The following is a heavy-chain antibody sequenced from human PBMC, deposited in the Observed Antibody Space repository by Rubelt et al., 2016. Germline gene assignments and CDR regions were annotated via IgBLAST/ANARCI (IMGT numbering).Heavy chain of an antibody. CDR2: ISSSSSTI. J-gene: IGHJ4*02. V-gene: IGHV3-48*02. D-gene: IGHD2-2*01. CDR1: GFTFSSYS. Sequence: EVQLVESGGGLVQPGGSLRLSCAASGFTFSSYSMNWVSQAPGKGLEWVSYISSSSSTIYYADSVKGRFTSSRDNAKNSLYLQMNSLRDEDTAVYYCATQGYCSSTSCYGAYWGQGTLVTVSS. CDR3: ATQGYCSSTSCYGAY.